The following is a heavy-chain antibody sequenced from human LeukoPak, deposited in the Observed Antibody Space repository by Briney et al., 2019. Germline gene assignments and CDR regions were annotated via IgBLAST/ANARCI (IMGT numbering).Heavy chain of an antibody. CDR1: GGSIISGGYS. CDR2: IYHSGST. J-gene: IGHJ4*02. CDR3: ASSAAMADGFDY. D-gene: IGHD5-18*01. V-gene: IGHV4-30-2*01. Sequence: PSQTLSLTCAVSGGSIISGGYSWSWIRQPPGKGLEWIGYIYHSGSTYYNPSLKSRVTISVDRSKNQFSLKLSSVTAVDTAVYYCASSAAMADGFDYWGQGTLVTVSS.